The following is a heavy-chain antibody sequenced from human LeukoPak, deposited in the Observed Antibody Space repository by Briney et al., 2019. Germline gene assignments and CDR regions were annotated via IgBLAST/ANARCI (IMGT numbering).Heavy chain of an antibody. Sequence: ASVKVSCKASGYTFTSYYMHWVRQAPGQGLEWMGIINPSGGSTSYAQKFQGRVTMTRDMSTSTVYMELSSLRSEDTAVYYCARYTPQCSGGSCYPASDYRGQGTLVTGPS. D-gene: IGHD2-15*01. CDR3: ARYTPQCSGGSCYPASDY. J-gene: IGHJ4*02. V-gene: IGHV1-46*01. CDR1: GYTFTSYY. CDR2: INPSGGST.